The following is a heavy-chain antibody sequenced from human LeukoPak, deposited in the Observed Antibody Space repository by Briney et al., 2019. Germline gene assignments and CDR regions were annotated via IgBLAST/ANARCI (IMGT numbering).Heavy chain of an antibody. Sequence: SETLPLTCTVSGGSISDYYWSWIRQPAGKGLEWIGRVHTSGSTNYNPSLKSRVTMSVDTSKNQISLRLSTVTAADTAVHYCARDLYGDYGVFDYWGQGTLVTVSS. CDR2: VHTSGST. CDR1: GGSISDYY. D-gene: IGHD4-17*01. CDR3: ARDLYGDYGVFDY. V-gene: IGHV4-4*07. J-gene: IGHJ4*02.